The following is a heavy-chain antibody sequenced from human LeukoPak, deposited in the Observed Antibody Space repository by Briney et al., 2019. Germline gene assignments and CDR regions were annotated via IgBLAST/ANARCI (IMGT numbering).Heavy chain of an antibody. CDR1: GFTFSSYA. CDR3: AAGRHQEFVANPH. D-gene: IGHD2/OR15-2a*01. J-gene: IGHJ4*02. CDR2: ISGSGGST. V-gene: IGHV3-23*01. Sequence: GSLRLSCAASGFTFSSYAMSWVRQAPGKGLEWVSTISGSGGSTYYAGSVKGRFTISRDNSKNTLYLQMNSLRAVDTAVYYCAAGRHQEFVANPHWGQGTLVTVSS.